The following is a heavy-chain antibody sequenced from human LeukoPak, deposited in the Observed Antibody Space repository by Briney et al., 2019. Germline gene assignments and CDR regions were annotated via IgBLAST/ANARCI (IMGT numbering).Heavy chain of an antibody. J-gene: IGHJ1*01. CDR2: ISSSSSSI. D-gene: IGHD1-26*01. CDR1: GFTFSSYS. CDR3: AAYSGSYPEYFQY. Sequence: GGSLRLSCAASGFTFSSYSMNWVRQAPGKGLEWVSSISSSSSSINNADSVNGRFTISRDNTKKSLYLQMNSLRAEDTAVYYCAAYSGSYPEYFQYWGQGILVTVSS. V-gene: IGHV3-21*01.